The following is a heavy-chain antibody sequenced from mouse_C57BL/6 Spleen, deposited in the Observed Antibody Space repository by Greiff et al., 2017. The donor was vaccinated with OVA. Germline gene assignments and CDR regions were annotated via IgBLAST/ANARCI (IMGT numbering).Heavy chain of an antibody. Sequence: EVQLVESGGGLVKPGGSLKLSCAASGFTFSDYGMHWVRQAPEKGLEWVAYISSGSSTIYYADTVKGRVTISRDNAKNTLFLQMTSLRSEDTAMYYCARRAIYYGSSWYFDVWGTGTTVTVSS. D-gene: IGHD1-1*01. CDR2: ISSGSSTI. V-gene: IGHV5-17*01. CDR3: ARRAIYYGSSWYFDV. CDR1: GFTFSDYG. J-gene: IGHJ1*03.